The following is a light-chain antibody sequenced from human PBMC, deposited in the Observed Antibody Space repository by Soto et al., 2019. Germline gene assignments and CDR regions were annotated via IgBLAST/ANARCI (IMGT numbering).Light chain of an antibody. V-gene: IGKV3-20*01. CDR1: QSVTSTH. CDR2: SAS. J-gene: IGKJ1*01. CDR3: QQYSSSSWT. Sequence: EIVLTQSPGTLSLSPGERATLSCRASQSVTSTHLAWYQQKPGQAPRLLIYSASSRATGIPDRFSGSGSGTDFTLTISGLQPEDFAVYYCQQYSSSSWTFGQGTKVEIK.